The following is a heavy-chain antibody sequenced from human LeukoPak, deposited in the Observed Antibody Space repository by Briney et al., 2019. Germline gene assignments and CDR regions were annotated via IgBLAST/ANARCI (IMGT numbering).Heavy chain of an antibody. CDR2: ISTSGSTT. D-gene: IGHD5-12*01. Sequence: GGSLRLSCAASGFTFSSFEMNWVRQAPGKGLEWVSYISTSGSTTYYADSVKGRFTISRDNAKNSLYLQMNSLRAEDTAIYYCVREMGGYPFDHWGQGTLVTVSS. J-gene: IGHJ4*02. V-gene: IGHV3-48*03. CDR1: GFTFSSFE. CDR3: VREMGGYPFDH.